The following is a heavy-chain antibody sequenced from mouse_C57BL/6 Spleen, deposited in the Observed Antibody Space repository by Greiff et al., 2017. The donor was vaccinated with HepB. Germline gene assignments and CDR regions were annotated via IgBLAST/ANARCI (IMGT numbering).Heavy chain of an antibody. CDR1: GYTFTSYW. CDR2: IHPNSGST. Sequence: VQLQQPGAELVKPGASVKLSCKASGYTFTSYWMHWVKQRPGQGLEWIGMIHPNSGSTNYNEKFKSKATLTVDKSSSTAYMQLSSLTSEDSAVYYCARSPLSSPSFDYWGQGTTLTVSS. D-gene: IGHD1-1*01. CDR3: ARSPLSSPSFDY. J-gene: IGHJ2*01. V-gene: IGHV1-64*01.